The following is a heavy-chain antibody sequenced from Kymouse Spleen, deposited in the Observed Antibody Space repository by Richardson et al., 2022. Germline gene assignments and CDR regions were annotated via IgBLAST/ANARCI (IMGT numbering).Heavy chain of an antibody. CDR1: GFTFSSYD. V-gene: IGHV3-13*01. CDR3: ARWVAVAGYFDY. CDR2: IGTAGDT. Sequence: EVQLVESGGGLVQPGGSLRLSCAASGFTFSSYDMHWVRQATGKGLEWVSAIGTAGDTYYPGSVKGRFTISRENAKNSLYLQMNSLRAGDTAVYYCARWVAVAGYFDYWGQGTLVTVSS. J-gene: IGHJ4*02. D-gene: IGHD6-19*01.